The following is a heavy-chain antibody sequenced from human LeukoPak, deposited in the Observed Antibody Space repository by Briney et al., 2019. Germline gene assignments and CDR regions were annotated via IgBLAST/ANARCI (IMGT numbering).Heavy chain of an antibody. CDR1: GYTFTGYY. Sequence: ASVKVSCKASGYTFTGYYMHWVRQAPGQGLEWMGWINPNNGGTNYAQKFQGRVTMTRDTSISTAYMELSRLRSDDTAVYYCARGLRYFDWLSDYWGQGTLVTVSS. J-gene: IGHJ4*02. CDR2: INPNNGGT. D-gene: IGHD3-9*01. CDR3: ARGLRYFDWLSDY. V-gene: IGHV1-2*02.